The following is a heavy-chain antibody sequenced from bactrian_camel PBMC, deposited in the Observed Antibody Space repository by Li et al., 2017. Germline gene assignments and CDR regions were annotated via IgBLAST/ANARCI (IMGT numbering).Heavy chain of an antibody. D-gene: IGHD3*01. Sequence: HVQLVESGGGSVQVGGSLRLSCVASGDTICRYCMGWFRQIPDKEREGVAGIESDGSTSYADSVKGRFTISQDSAKNILYLQMDSLKPEDTAMYYCAVVGSGAYCSLRALPLGYWDQGTQVTVS. CDR3: AVVGSGAYCSLRALPLGY. V-gene: IGHV3S55*01. J-gene: IGHJ6*01. CDR2: IESDGST. CDR1: GDTICRYC.